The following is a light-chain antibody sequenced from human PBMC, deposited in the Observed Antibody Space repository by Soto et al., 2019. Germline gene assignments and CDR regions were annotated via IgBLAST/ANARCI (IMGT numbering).Light chain of an antibody. V-gene: IGLV6-57*04. CDR2: EDN. J-gene: IGLJ2*01. CDR3: QSYDISTQV. CDR1: SGSIASNF. Sequence: NFMLTQPHSVSESPGKTVTISCTRSSGSIASNFVQWYQQRPGSAPTTVIYEDNQRPSGVPDRFSGSIDSSSNSASLTISGLKTDDEADYYCQSYDISTQVFGGGTKVTVL.